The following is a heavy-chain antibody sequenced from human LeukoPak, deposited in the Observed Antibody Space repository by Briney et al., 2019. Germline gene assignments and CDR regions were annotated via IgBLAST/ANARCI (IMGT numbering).Heavy chain of an antibody. D-gene: IGHD2-2*01. Sequence: SETLSLTCTVSGGSISSYYWSWIRQPPGKGLEWIGYIYYSGSTYYNPSLKSRVTISVDTSKNQFSLKLNSVTAADSAVYDCARCGAQLNWFDPWGQGTLVTVSS. CDR3: ARCGAQLNWFDP. CDR2: IYYSGST. J-gene: IGHJ5*02. CDR1: GGSISSYY. V-gene: IGHV4-59*08.